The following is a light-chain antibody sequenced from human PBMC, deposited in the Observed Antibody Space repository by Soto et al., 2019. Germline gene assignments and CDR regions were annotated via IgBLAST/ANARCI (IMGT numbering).Light chain of an antibody. CDR2: SAS. V-gene: IGKV1D-12*01. CDR3: QQANSFPRT. Sequence: DIQMTQSPSSVSASVGDRVTITCWASQAISTWLAWYQQNPGKAPKLLIYSASNLQSGVPSRFSGSGSGTDFTLTISSLQPEDFATYYCQQANSFPRTFGQGTKVEIK. CDR1: QAISTW. J-gene: IGKJ1*01.